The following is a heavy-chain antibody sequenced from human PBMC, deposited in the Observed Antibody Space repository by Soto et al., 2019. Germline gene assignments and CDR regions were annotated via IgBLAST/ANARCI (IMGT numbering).Heavy chain of an antibody. Sequence: QVQLVQSGAEVKKPGSSVKVSCKASGGTFSSYAINWVRQAPGQGLVWMGGIIRIFGTPDYAQRFQGRVTITADESTSTAYMEPSSLRSEDTAVYYCARQGSNEYYLSGMDVWGQGTTVTVSS. J-gene: IGHJ6*02. V-gene: IGHV1-69*12. CDR3: ARQGSNEYYLSGMDV. CDR2: IIRIFGTP. CDR1: GGTFSSYA. D-gene: IGHD3-10*01.